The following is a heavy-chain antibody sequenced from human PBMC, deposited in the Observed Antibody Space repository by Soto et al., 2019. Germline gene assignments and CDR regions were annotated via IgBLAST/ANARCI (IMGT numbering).Heavy chain of an antibody. V-gene: IGHV3-21*01. D-gene: IGHD4-17*01. CDR2: ISSSSSYI. CDR1: GLTFSSYA. CDR3: ARPAANSCGYEFPHDYGDYGATVY. J-gene: IGHJ4*02. Sequence: PGGSLRLSCAASGLTFSSYAMNWVRQTPGKGLEWVSSISSSSSYIYYADSVKGRFTISRDNAKNSLYLQMNSLSAEDTAGYYCARPAANSCGYEFPHDYGDYGATVYWGQGTLVTVSS.